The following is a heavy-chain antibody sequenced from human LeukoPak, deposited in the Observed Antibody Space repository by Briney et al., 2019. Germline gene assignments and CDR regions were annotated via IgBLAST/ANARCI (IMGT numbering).Heavy chain of an antibody. D-gene: IGHD5-12*01. CDR2: IYPGDSDI. V-gene: IGHV5-51*01. CDR3: ARHFGYSGYDGGY. Sequence: GESLKISCKGSGYTFTKYWIAWVRQMPGKGLEWMGIIYPGDSDIRYSPSFRGQVTISVDKSSTTAYLQWTSLKASDTAMYYCARHFGYSGYDGGYWGQGTLVTVSS. J-gene: IGHJ4*02. CDR1: GYTFTKYW.